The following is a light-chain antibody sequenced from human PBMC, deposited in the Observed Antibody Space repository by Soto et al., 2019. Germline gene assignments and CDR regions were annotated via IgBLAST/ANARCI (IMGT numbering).Light chain of an antibody. J-gene: IGKJ3*01. Sequence: EIVMTQSPATLSVSPGERATLSCRASQSVSSNLAWYQQKPGQVPRLLIYGASTRATGIPARFSGSGSGTEFPLTISSLQSEDFAVYHCQQYNNWPFTFGPGTKVDIK. CDR2: GAS. CDR1: QSVSSN. V-gene: IGKV3D-15*01. CDR3: QQYNNWPFT.